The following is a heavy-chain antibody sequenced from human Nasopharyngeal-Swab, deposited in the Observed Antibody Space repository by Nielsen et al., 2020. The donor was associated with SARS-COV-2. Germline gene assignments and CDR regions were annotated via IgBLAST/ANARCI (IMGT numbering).Heavy chain of an antibody. CDR3: ARGRAIAVAGTWGYNWFDP. D-gene: IGHD6-19*01. Sequence: ASVKVSCKASGYTFTSYAMNWVRQAPGQGLEWMGWINTNTGNPTYAQGFTGRFVFSLDTSVSTAYLQISSLKAEDTAVYYCARGRAIAVAGTWGYNWFDPWGQGTPVTVSS. CDR1: GYTFTSYA. J-gene: IGHJ5*02. CDR2: INTNTGNP. V-gene: IGHV7-4-1*02.